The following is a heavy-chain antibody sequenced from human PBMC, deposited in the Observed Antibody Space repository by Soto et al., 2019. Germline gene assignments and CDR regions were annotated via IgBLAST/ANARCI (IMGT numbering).Heavy chain of an antibody. CDR3: ARSGSGSGWL. Sequence: PSETLSLTCTVSGGSVISGRFCFIWIRQPPGKGLEWIGYIYYSGSTKYNPSLRSRVTISVDTSKNQFSLKLTSVAAADTAVYYCARSGSGSGWLGGQGTLVTVSS. D-gene: IGHD6-19*01. V-gene: IGHV4-61*01. CDR1: GGSVISGRFC. J-gene: IGHJ4*02. CDR2: IYYSGST.